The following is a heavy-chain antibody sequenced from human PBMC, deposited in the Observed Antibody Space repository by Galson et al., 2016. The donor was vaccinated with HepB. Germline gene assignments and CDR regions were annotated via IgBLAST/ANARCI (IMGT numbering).Heavy chain of an antibody. CDR3: ARVLDCSSGDAFDI. D-gene: IGHD6-6*01. V-gene: IGHV2-70*17. CDR1: GFSLSTSGMC. Sequence: PALVKPTQTLTLTCTFSGFSLSTSGMCVSWIRQPPGKALEWLARIDWDDDEFYSTSLKTRLTISKDTSKNQVVLTMTNMDPADTATYYCARVLDCSSGDAFDIWGQGTMVTVSS. J-gene: IGHJ3*02. CDR2: IDWDDDE.